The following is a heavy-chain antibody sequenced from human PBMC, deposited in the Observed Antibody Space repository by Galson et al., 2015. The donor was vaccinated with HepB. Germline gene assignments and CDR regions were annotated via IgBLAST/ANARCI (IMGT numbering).Heavy chain of an antibody. CDR3: AKDCGAKGWRRGKGYYGMDV. Sequence: SLRLSCAASGFTFSSYGMHWVRQAPGKGLEWVAVISYDGSNKYYADSVKGRFTISRDNSKNTLYLQMNSLRAEDTAVYYCAKDCGAKGWRRGKGYYGMDVWGQGTTVTVSS. V-gene: IGHV3-30*18. D-gene: IGHD3-10*01. CDR1: GFTFSSYG. CDR2: ISYDGSNK. J-gene: IGHJ6*02.